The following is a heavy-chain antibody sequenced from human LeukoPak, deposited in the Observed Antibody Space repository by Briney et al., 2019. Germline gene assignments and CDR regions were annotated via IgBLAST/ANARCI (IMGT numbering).Heavy chain of an antibody. J-gene: IGHJ5*02. CDR1: GGSISSYY. D-gene: IGHD5-18*01. Sequence: SETLSPTCTISGGSISSYYWSWIRQPAGKGLEWIGRIDTSGSTNYNPSLKSRVTISVDKSKNQFSLKLSSVTAADTAVYYCARAASAMVDLNWFDPWGQGTLVTVSS. V-gene: IGHV4-4*07. CDR3: ARAASAMVDLNWFDP. CDR2: IDTSGST.